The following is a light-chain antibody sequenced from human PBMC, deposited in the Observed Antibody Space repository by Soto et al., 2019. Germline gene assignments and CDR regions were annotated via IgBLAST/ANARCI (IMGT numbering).Light chain of an antibody. Sequence: EIVLTQSPGTLSLSPGEISTLSCRASQSVSSSYLAWYQQKPGQAPRLLIYDASSRATGIPDRFSGSGSGTDFTLTISRLEPEDFAVYYCQQYGSSLYTFGKGTKLEIK. CDR3: QQYGSSLYT. J-gene: IGKJ2*01. V-gene: IGKV3-20*01. CDR2: DAS. CDR1: QSVSSSY.